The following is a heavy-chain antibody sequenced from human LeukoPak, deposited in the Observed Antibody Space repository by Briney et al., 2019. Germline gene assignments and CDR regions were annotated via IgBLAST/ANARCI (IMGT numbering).Heavy chain of an antibody. D-gene: IGHD5-12*01. J-gene: IGHJ6*02. CDR2: ISSSSSTI. CDR1: GFTFSSYW. V-gene: IGHV3-48*04. Sequence: PGGSLRLSCAASGFTFSSYWMHWVRQAPGKGLEWVSYISSSSSTIYYADSVKGRFTISRDNAKNSLYLQMNSLRAEDTAVYYCAGNFGYDIYYYYGMDVWGQGTTVTVSS. CDR3: AGNFGYDIYYYYGMDV.